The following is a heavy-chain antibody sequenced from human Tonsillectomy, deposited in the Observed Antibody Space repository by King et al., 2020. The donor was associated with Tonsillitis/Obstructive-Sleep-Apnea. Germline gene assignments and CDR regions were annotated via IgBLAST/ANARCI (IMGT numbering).Heavy chain of an antibody. Sequence: VQLQESGPGLVKPSETLSLTCTVSGGSISSYYWSWIRQPPGKGLEWSGYIYYSGSTNYNPSLKSRVTISVDTSKNQFSLKLSSVTAADTAVYYCASGRYFDSFDYCGQGTLVTVSS. CDR2: IYYSGST. D-gene: IGHD3-9*01. CDR1: GGSISSYY. J-gene: IGHJ4*02. V-gene: IGHV4-59*08. CDR3: ASGRYFDSFDY.